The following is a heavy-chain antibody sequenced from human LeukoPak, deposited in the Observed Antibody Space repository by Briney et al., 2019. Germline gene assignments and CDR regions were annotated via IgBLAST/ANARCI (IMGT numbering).Heavy chain of an antibody. D-gene: IGHD3-10*01. Sequence: SETLSLTCTVSGGSMSGFFWTWIRQPPGRALEWIGSIYYSGSSTKYHPSLKRRATISVDTSKSQFSLNLNSATAADTAVYYCARTSRHFYGSGTNLTPWPAGMDVWGQGTTVSVFS. CDR2: IYYSGSST. J-gene: IGHJ6*02. CDR1: GGSMSGFF. V-gene: IGHV4-59*01. CDR3: ARTSRHFYGSGTNLTPWPAGMDV.